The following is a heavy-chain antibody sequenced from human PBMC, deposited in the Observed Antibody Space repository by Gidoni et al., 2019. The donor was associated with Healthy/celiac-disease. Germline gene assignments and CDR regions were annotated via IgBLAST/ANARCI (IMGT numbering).Heavy chain of an antibody. Sequence: QVQLQESGPGLVKPSQTLSLTCTVSGGSISSGDYYWSWIRQPPGKGLEWIGYIYYSGSTYYNPSLKSRVTISVDTSKNQFSLKLSSVTAADTAVYYCAVYLDEYCTNGVCRTYYFDYWGQGTLVTVSS. CDR1: GGSISSGDYY. D-gene: IGHD2-8*01. J-gene: IGHJ4*02. CDR3: AVYLDEYCTNGVCRTYYFDY. CDR2: IYYSGST. V-gene: IGHV4-30-4*01.